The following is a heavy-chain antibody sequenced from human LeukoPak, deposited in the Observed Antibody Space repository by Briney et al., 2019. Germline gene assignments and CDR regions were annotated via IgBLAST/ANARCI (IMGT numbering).Heavy chain of an antibody. D-gene: IGHD3-22*01. CDR1: GVTISSSNSY. CDR3: ARANYYDTSGYSRGAFDI. V-gene: IGHV4-39*07. Sequence: SETLSLTCTVSGVTISSSNSYWGWIRQPPGKGLEWIGSMYHSGSTYYNPSLKSRVTISVDTSKKQFSLKLNSVTAADTAVYYCARANYYDTSGYSRGAFDIWGQGTMVTVSS. CDR2: MYHSGST. J-gene: IGHJ3*02.